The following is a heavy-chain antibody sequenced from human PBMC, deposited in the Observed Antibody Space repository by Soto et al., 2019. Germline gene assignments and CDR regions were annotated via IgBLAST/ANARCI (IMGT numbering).Heavy chain of an antibody. CDR2: IYYTGST. CDR1: GDSIRSFY. Sequence: PSETLSLTCTVSGDSIRSFYWSWIRQPPGKGLEWIGYIYYTGSTNYNPSLMSRVTISVDTSKNQFSLKLNSVTAADTAVYYCARVPRGHYYDGSGYSHFDYWGQGTLVTVSS. CDR3: ARVPRGHYYDGSGYSHFDY. V-gene: IGHV4-59*01. D-gene: IGHD3-22*01. J-gene: IGHJ4*02.